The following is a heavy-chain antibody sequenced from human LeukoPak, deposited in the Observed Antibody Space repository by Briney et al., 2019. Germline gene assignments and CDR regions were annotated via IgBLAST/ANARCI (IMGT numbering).Heavy chain of an antibody. D-gene: IGHD3-10*01. Sequence: SRGSLRLSCAASGFTFSSYSMNWVRQAPGKGLEWVSSISSSSSYIYYADSVKGRFTISRDNAKNSLYLQMNSLRAEDTAVYYCAGDLVSGGYYMDVWGKGTTVTVSS. CDR2: ISSSSSYI. CDR3: AGDLVSGGYYMDV. V-gene: IGHV3-21*01. J-gene: IGHJ6*03. CDR1: GFTFSSYS.